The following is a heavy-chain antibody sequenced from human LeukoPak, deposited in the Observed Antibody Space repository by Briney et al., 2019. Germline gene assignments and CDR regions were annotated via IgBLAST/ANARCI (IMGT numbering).Heavy chain of an antibody. CDR1: GGSVSSGSYY. V-gene: IGHV4-39*07. CDR2: INHSGST. J-gene: IGHJ4*02. D-gene: IGHD6-13*01. CDR3: ARGRGSSSYDY. Sequence: PSETLSLTCTVSGGSVSSGSYYWSWIRQPPGKGLEWIGEINHSGSTNYNPSLKSRVTISVDTSKNQFSLKLSSVTAADTAVYYCARGRGSSSYDYWGQGTLVTVSS.